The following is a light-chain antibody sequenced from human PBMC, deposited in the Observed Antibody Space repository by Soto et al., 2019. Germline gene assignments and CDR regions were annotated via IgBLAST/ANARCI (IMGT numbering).Light chain of an antibody. CDR3: QQTYSTPGYT. Sequence: DIQMTQSPSSLSASVGDRVTITCRASQSISNFLNWYQQKPGKAPKLLIYGASTLQSGVPSRFSVGGSGTDFTLTISSLQPEDFATYYCQQTYSTPGYTFAQGTKLEIK. CDR1: QSISNF. CDR2: GAS. V-gene: IGKV1-39*01. J-gene: IGKJ2*01.